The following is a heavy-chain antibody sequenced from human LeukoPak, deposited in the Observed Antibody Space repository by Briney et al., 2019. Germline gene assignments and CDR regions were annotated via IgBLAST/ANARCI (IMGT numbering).Heavy chain of an antibody. CDR2: INHSGST. CDR3: ARGQGGSYYRLYNWFDP. Sequence: SETLSLTCAVYGGSFSGYYWSWIRQPPGKGLEWIGEINHSGSTNYNPSLKSRVTISVDTSKNQFSLKLSSVTAADTAVYYCARGQGGSYYRLYNWFDPWGQGTLVTVSS. CDR1: GGSFSGYY. J-gene: IGHJ5*02. V-gene: IGHV4-34*01. D-gene: IGHD1-26*01.